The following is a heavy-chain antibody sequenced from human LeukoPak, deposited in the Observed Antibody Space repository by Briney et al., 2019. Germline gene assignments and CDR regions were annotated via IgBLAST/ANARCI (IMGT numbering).Heavy chain of an antibody. CDR3: ARDPPAVSINTYA. CDR2: IFSHGET. J-gene: IGHJ4*02. CDR1: GFTVGNNY. V-gene: IGHV3-66*01. D-gene: IGHD2-8*01. Sequence: GGSLRPSCAASGFTVGNNYMNWVRQAPGKGLEWVSLIFSHGETSYADSVKGRFTISRDNSKNTLYLQMNGLRVEDTAVYYCARDPPAVSINTYAWGQGTLVTVSS.